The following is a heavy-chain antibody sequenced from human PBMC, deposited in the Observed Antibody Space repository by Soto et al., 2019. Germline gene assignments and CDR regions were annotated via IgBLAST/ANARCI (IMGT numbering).Heavy chain of an antibody. CDR3: AREIVGATFEAFDI. CDR2: IWYDGSNK. Sequence: ESGGGVVQPGRSLRLSCAASGFTFSSYGMHWVRQAPGKGLEWVAVIWYDGSNKYYADSVKGRFTISRDNSKNTLYLQMNSLRAEDTAVYYCAREIVGATFEAFDIWGQGTMVTVSS. J-gene: IGHJ3*02. D-gene: IGHD1-26*01. V-gene: IGHV3-33*01. CDR1: GFTFSSYG.